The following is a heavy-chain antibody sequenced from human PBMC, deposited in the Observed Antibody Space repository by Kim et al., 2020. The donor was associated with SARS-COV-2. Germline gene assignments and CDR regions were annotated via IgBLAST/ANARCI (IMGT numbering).Heavy chain of an antibody. D-gene: IGHD6-6*01. J-gene: IGHJ6*03. V-gene: IGHV3-74*01. CDR3: ARSARIASRDYYYMDV. Sequence: SVKGRFTIYRDNAKNTLYLQMNSLRAEDTAVYYCARSARIASRDYYYMDVWGKGTTVTVSS.